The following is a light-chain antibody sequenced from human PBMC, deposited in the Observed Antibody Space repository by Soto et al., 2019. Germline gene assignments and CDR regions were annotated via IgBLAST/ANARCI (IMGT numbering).Light chain of an antibody. CDR2: DAS. CDR1: RSISNW. CDR3: QQYGSFSPIT. V-gene: IGKV1-5*01. J-gene: IGKJ4*01. Sequence: DIQMTQSPSTLCASVGDRVTITCRASRSISNWLAWYQQRPGIAPKLLIFDASILQSGVPSRFSGSGSGTEFTLSISRLQTDDFATYYCQQYGSFSPITFGGGTKGDIK.